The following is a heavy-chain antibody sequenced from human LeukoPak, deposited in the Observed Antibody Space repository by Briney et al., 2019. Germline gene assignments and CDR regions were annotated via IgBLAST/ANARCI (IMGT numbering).Heavy chain of an antibody. CDR1: GGSISSYY. Sequence: SETLSLTCTVSGGSISSYYWSWIRQPPGKGLEWIGYIYYSGSTNYNPSLKSRVTISVDTSKNQFSLKLSSVTAADTAVYYCASTMVRGVKEGTFDYWGQGTLVTVSS. CDR3: ASTMVRGVKEGTFDY. CDR2: IYYSGST. D-gene: IGHD3-10*01. V-gene: IGHV4-59*01. J-gene: IGHJ4*02.